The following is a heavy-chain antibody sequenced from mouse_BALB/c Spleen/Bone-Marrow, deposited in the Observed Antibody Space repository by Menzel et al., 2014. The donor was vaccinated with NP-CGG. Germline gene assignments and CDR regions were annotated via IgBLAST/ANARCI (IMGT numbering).Heavy chain of an antibody. Sequence: QVQLKESGAELVKPGASVKLSCKASGYTFTSYWMHWVKQRPGQGLEWIGEIDPSDSYTNYNQKFKGKATLTVDKSSSTAYMQLSSLTSEDSAVYFWARWLLRYYAMDDWGQGTSVTVSS. V-gene: IGHV1-69*02. J-gene: IGHJ4*01. D-gene: IGHD2-3*01. CDR2: IDPSDSYT. CDR1: GYTFTSYW. CDR3: ARWLLRYYAMDD.